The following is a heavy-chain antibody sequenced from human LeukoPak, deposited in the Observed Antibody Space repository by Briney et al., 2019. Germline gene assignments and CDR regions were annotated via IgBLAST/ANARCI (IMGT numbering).Heavy chain of an antibody. J-gene: IGHJ6*03. CDR1: GFSVRSYA. CDR2: ISYDGANK. D-gene: IGHD6-6*01. CDR3: AKGQYSSPPGYMDV. Sequence: GGSLRLSCAASGFSVRSYAFHWVRQAPGKGLEWVALISYDGANKYYADSVKGRFTISRDNSKNTLYLQMNSLRAEDTAVYYCAKGQYSSPPGYMDVWGKGTTVTVSS. V-gene: IGHV3-30-3*01.